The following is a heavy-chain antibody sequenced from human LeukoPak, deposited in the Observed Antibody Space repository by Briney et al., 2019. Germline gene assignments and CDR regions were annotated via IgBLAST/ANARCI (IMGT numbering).Heavy chain of an antibody. J-gene: IGHJ4*02. CDR1: GFTLSSYS. CDR3: ARDVEQWLVRVYYFDY. D-gene: IGHD6-19*01. CDR2: ISSGSTTI. Sequence: GGSLRLSCATSGFTLSSYSMNWVRQAPGKGLEWVSYISSGSTTIYYADSVKGRFTISRDNAENSLYLQMNSLRAEDTAVYYCARDVEQWLVRVYYFDYWGQGTLVTVSS. V-gene: IGHV3-48*01.